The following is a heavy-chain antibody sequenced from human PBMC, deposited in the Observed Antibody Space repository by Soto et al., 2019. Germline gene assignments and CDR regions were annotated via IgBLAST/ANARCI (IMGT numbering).Heavy chain of an antibody. CDR2: INAGNGNT. Sequence: ASVEVSCKASGYTFTSYSMHWVLQAPGQRLEWMGWINAGNGNTKYSQKFQGRVTITRDTSASTAYMELSSLRSEDTAVYYCARGPRGGYYYDSSGYQDYWGQGTLVTVSS. D-gene: IGHD3-22*01. J-gene: IGHJ4*02. CDR3: ARGPRGGYYYDSSGYQDY. CDR1: GYTFTSYS. V-gene: IGHV1-3*01.